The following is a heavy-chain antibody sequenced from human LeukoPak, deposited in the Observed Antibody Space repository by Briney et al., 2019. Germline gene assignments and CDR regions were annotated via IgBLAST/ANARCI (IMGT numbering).Heavy chain of an antibody. D-gene: IGHD3-10*01. Sequence: PGGSLRLSCAASGFTFSSYGMSWVRQAPGKGLEWVSGINWNGGSTGYADSVKGRFTISRDNAKNSLYLQMNSLRAEDTAFYYCARDRSRVRGVLPYGMDVWGQGTTVTVSS. V-gene: IGHV3-20*04. CDR3: ARDRSRVRGVLPYGMDV. CDR2: INWNGGST. CDR1: GFTFSSYG. J-gene: IGHJ6*02.